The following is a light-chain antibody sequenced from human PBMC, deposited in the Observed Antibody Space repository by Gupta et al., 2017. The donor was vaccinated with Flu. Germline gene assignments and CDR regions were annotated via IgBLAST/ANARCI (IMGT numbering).Light chain of an antibody. V-gene: IGLV8-61*01. CDR3: VLYLGSGIWM. CDR1: CGSVCTNNH. Sequence: TVTLTCGVNCGSVCTNNHASWYQQSPGQPPRPLVYYTSDRSSGVPDRFSGSILGDKAALTITGAQADEESDYHCVLYLGSGIWMFGGGSKVTVL. CDR2: YTS. J-gene: IGLJ3*02.